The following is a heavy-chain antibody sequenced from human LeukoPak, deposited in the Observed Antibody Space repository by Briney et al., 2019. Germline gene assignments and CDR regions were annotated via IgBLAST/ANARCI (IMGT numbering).Heavy chain of an antibody. CDR3: AKDRVATERYYMDV. Sequence: QTGGSLRLSCAASGFTFSTYYMNWVRQAPGKGLEWVSAIGDSGGSTYYADSVKGRFTISRDNSKNTLYLQMNSLRDEDTAVYYCAKDRVATERYYMDVWGKGTTVTISS. D-gene: IGHD6-25*01. CDR1: GFTFSTYY. J-gene: IGHJ6*03. CDR2: IGDSGGST. V-gene: IGHV3-23*01.